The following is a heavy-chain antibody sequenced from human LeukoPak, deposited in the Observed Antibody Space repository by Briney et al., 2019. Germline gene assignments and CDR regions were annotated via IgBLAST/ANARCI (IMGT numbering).Heavy chain of an antibody. V-gene: IGHV3-23*01. Sequence: PGGSLRLSCEASGVTFSSYVMSWVRQAPGKGPEWVSGISGSGGTTYYADSVKGRFTISRDNSKNALYLQMNSLGAEDTAVYYCAKDGEYYYDTSGSKWDAFDIWGQGTMVAVSS. J-gene: IGHJ3*02. D-gene: IGHD3-22*01. CDR1: GVTFSSYV. CDR2: ISGSGGTT. CDR3: AKDGEYYYDTSGSKWDAFDI.